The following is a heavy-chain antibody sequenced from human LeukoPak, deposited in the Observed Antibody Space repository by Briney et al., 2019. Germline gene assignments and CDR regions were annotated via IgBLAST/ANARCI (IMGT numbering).Heavy chain of an antibody. CDR1: GFTFSSYA. J-gene: IGHJ4*02. D-gene: IGHD5-24*01. CDR3: AKADTGAGRWLQLGTLDY. Sequence: PGGPLRLSCAASGFTFSSYAMHWVRQAPGKGLEWVAVISYDGSNKYYADSVKGRFTISRDNSKNTLYLQMNSPRAEDTAVYYCAKADTGAGRWLQLGTLDYWGQGTLVTVSS. CDR2: ISYDGSNK. V-gene: IGHV3-30-3*01.